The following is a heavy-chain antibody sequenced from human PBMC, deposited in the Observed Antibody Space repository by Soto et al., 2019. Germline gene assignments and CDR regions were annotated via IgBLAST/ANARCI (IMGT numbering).Heavy chain of an antibody. Sequence: TGGSLRLSCAASGFTFGNYGMHWFRQAPGKGLEWVALIWSDGNNKYYADSVKGRFTISRDNSKNTQSLQMNSLRAEDTAVYYCARARSNSYYYGMDVWGQGTTVTVSS. D-gene: IGHD4-4*01. CDR3: ARARSNSYYYGMDV. J-gene: IGHJ6*02. V-gene: IGHV3-33*01. CDR2: IWSDGNNK. CDR1: GFTFGNYG.